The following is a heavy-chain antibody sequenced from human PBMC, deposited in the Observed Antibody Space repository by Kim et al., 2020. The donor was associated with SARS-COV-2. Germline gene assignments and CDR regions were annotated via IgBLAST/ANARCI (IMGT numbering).Heavy chain of an antibody. J-gene: IGHJ4*02. CDR3: ARARYFDY. Sequence: SVKGRFTISRDNAQNSLYLQMNNLRDEDTAVYYCARARYFDYWGQGTLVTVSS. V-gene: IGHV3-48*02.